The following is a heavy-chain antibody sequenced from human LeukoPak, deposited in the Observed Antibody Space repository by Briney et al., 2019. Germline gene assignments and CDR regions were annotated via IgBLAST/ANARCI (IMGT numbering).Heavy chain of an antibody. V-gene: IGHV1-18*01. CDR1: GYTFTSYG. D-gene: IGHD3-3*01. Sequence: ASVKVSXKASGYTFTSYGISWVRQAPGQGLEWMGWISAYNGNTNYAQKLQGRVTMTTDTSTSTAYMELRSLRSDDTAVYYFARDLSSRNPTYYDFWSGYVSENYYYYYYMDVWGKGTTVTVSS. J-gene: IGHJ6*03. CDR2: ISAYNGNT. CDR3: ARDLSSRNPTYYDFWSGYVSENYYYYYYMDV.